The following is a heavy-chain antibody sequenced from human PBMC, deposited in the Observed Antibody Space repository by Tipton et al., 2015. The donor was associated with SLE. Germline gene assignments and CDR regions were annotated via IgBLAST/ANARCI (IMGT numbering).Heavy chain of an antibody. J-gene: IGHJ3*01. V-gene: IGHV3-7*01. CDR1: GFTFRNYW. CDR3: ARVDDRHLKTTFGGVLLDAFDL. CDR2: IKEDGSEK. Sequence: SLRLSCAASGFTFRNYWMSWVRQTPGKGLEWVASIKEDGSEKYYADSVQGRFTISRDNAKNSRHLQMNSLRAEDTAVYYCARVDDRHLKTTFGGVLLDAFDLWGQGTRVTVSS. D-gene: IGHD3-16*01.